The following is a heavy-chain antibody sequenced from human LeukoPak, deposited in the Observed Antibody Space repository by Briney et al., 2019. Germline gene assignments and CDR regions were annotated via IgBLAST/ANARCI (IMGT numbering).Heavy chain of an antibody. J-gene: IGHJ3*02. CDR2: IYTSGST. Sequence: SETLSLTCTVSGGSISSYYWSWIRQPPGKGLEWIGYIYTSGSTNYNPSLKSRVTISVDTSKNQFSLKLSSVTAADTAVYYCAGGEYSSSGGAFDIWGQGTMVTVSS. D-gene: IGHD6-6*01. CDR3: AGGEYSSSGGAFDI. CDR1: GGSISSYY. V-gene: IGHV4-4*09.